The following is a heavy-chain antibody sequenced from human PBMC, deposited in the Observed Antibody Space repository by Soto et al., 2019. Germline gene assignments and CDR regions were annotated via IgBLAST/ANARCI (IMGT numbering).Heavy chain of an antibody. CDR1: GYTFTSYG. D-gene: IGHD2-15*01. CDR2: ISAYNGNT. J-gene: IGHJ5*02. V-gene: IGHV1-18*01. Sequence: QVQLVQSGAEVKKPGASVKVSCKASGYTFTSYGLSWVRQAPGQVLEWMGWISAYNGNTNYAQKLQGRVTMTTDTSTSTAYMELRSLRSDDTAVYYCARPRYCSGGSCDWDWFDPWGQGTLVTVSS. CDR3: ARPRYCSGGSCDWDWFDP.